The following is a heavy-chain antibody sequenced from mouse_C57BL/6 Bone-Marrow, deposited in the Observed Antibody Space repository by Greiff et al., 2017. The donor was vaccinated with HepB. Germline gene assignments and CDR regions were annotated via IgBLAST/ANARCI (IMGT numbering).Heavy chain of an antibody. CDR2: IYPGSGST. Sequence: QVQLQQPGAELVKPGASVKMSCKASGYTFPSYWITWVKQRPGQGLEWIGDIYPGSGSTNYNEKFKSKATLTVDTSSSTAYMQLSTLTSEDSAVYYCARSLLWLRQGYYFDYWGQGTTLTVSS. CDR1: GYTFPSYW. CDR3: ARSLLWLRQGYYFDY. V-gene: IGHV1-55*01. J-gene: IGHJ2*01. D-gene: IGHD2-2*01.